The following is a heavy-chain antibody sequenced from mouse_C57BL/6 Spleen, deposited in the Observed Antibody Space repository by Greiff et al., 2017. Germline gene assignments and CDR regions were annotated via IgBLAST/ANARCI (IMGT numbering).Heavy chain of an antibody. CDR2: IDPSDSYT. V-gene: IGHV1-69*01. J-gene: IGHJ4*01. CDR3: ARRDGSSYNYAMDY. CDR1: GYTFTSYW. Sequence: QVQLQQPGAELVMPGASVKLSCKASGYTFTSYWMHWVKQRPGQGLEWIGEIDPSDSYTNYNQKFKGKSTLTVDKSSSTAYMQLSSLTSEDSAVYYCARRDGSSYNYAMDYWGQGTSGTVSS. D-gene: IGHD1-1*01.